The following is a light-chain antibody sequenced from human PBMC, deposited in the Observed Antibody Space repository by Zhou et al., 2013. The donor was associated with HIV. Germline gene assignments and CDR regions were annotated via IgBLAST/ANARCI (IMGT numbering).Light chain of an antibody. CDR3: MQETHWPPT. CDR2: KVS. CDR1: QSLVHSDGNTY. J-gene: IGKJ1*01. V-gene: IGKV2-30*02. Sequence: DVVMTQSPFSLPVTLGQPASISCRSSQSLVHSDGNTYLNWFQQRPGQSPRRLIYKVSNRDSGVPDRFSGRGSGTDFTLKISRVEAEDVGVYYCMQETHWPPTFGQGTKVEIK.